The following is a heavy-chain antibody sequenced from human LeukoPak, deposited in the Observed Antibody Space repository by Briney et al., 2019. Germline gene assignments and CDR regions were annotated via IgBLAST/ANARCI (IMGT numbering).Heavy chain of an antibody. CDR1: GYTFTNLY. Sequence: GASVKVSCKASGYTFTNLYIHWVRQAPGQGLEWMGIINPSGGSTGYAQKFQGRVTMTRDTSTSTVYMELRSLRSDESAVYYCARGWEFDYWGQGTLVTVSS. J-gene: IGHJ4*02. D-gene: IGHD1-26*01. V-gene: IGHV1-46*01. CDR3: ARGWEFDY. CDR2: INPSGGST.